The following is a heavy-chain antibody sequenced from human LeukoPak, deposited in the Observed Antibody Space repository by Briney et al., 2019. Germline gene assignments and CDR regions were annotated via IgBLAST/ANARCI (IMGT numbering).Heavy chain of an antibody. CDR3: ARDYGDYGDY. Sequence: SETLSLTCAVSGYSISSGYYWGWIRRPPGKGLEWIGSIYHSGSTYYNPSLKSRVTISVDTSKNQFSLKLSSVTAADTAVYYCARDYGDYGDYWGQGTLVTVSS. V-gene: IGHV4-38-2*02. CDR1: GYSISSGYY. D-gene: IGHD4-17*01. J-gene: IGHJ4*02. CDR2: IYHSGST.